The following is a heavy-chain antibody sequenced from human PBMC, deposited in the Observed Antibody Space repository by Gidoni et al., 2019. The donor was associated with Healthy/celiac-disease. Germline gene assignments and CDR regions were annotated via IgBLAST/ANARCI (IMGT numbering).Heavy chain of an antibody. Sequence: EVQLLESGGGLVQPGGSLRLSCAASGFTFSSYAMCWVRQAPGKGLEWVSAISGSGGSTYYADSVKGRFTISRDNSKNTLYLQMNSLRAEDTAVYYCANPTHYYDSSGYQDWGQGTLVTVSS. CDR3: ANPTHYYDSSGYQD. J-gene: IGHJ4*02. V-gene: IGHV3-23*01. CDR1: GFTFSSYA. D-gene: IGHD3-22*01. CDR2: ISGSGGST.